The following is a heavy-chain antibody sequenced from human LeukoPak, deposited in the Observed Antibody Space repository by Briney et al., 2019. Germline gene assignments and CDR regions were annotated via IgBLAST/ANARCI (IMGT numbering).Heavy chain of an antibody. CDR2: IKQDGSEK. Sequence: GGSLRLSCAASGFTFSSYWMSWVPQAPGKGVEWVANIKQDGSEKDYVDSVKGRFTISRDNAKNSLYLQMNSLRAEDTAVYYCARVRGGYCSSTSCSHGMDYWGQGTLVTVSS. CDR1: GFTFSSYW. J-gene: IGHJ4*02. D-gene: IGHD2-2*01. CDR3: ARVRGGYCSSTSCSHGMDY. V-gene: IGHV3-7*01.